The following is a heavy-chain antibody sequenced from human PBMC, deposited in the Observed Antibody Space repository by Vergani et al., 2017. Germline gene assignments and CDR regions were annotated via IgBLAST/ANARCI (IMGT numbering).Heavy chain of an antibody. V-gene: IGHV3-9*01. CDR2: ISWNSGSI. CDR3: AKVNHYCSSTSCYFDY. Sequence: EVQLVESGGGLVQPGRSLRLSCAASGFTFDDYAMHWVRQAPGKGLEWLSGISWNSGSIGYADSVKGRFTISRDNAKNSLYLQMNSLRAEDTALYYCAKVNHYCSSTSCYFDYWGQGTLVTVSS. D-gene: IGHD2-2*01. J-gene: IGHJ4*02. CDR1: GFTFDDYA.